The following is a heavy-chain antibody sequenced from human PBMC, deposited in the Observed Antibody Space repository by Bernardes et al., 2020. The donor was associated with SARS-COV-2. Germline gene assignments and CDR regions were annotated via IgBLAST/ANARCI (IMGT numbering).Heavy chain of an antibody. V-gene: IGHV3-66*02. D-gene: IGHD6-19*01. J-gene: IGHJ4*02. Sequence: GSLSLSCAASGFTVSSNYMSWVRQAPGKGLEWVSIIYSGGNTQYADSVKGRFTISRDNSKNTLYLQMNSLRAEDTAVYYCATERVSKAVAGIFDYWGQGTLVTVSS. CDR3: ATERVSKAVAGIFDY. CDR2: IYSGGNT. CDR1: GFTVSSNY.